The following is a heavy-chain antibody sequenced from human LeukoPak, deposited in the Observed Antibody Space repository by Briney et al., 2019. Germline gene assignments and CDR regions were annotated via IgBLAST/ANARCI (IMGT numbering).Heavy chain of an antibody. CDR1: GGSFSGYY. V-gene: IGHV4-34*01. CDR2: INHSGST. Sequence: PSETLSLTCAVYGGSFSGYYLSWIRQPPGKGLEWIGEINHSGSTNYNPSLKSRVTISVDTSKNQFSRKLSSVTAADTAVYYCARGRSYNWNDFDPWGQGTLVTVAS. J-gene: IGHJ5*02. D-gene: IGHD1-1*01. CDR3: ARGRSYNWNDFDP.